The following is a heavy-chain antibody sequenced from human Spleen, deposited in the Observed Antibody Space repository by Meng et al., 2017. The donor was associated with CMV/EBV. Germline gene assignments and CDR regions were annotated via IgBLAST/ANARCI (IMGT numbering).Heavy chain of an antibody. CDR3: ARTGTTYPDTWFDP. CDR2: IYHSGST. J-gene: IGHJ5*02. D-gene: IGHD1-7*01. Sequence: SETLSLTCTVSGYSISSGYHWGWIRQPPGKGLEWIGSIYHSGSTYYNPSLKSRVTISVDTSKNQFSLKLSSVTAADTAVYYCARTGTTYPDTWFDPWGQGTLVTVSS. V-gene: IGHV4-38-2*02. CDR1: GYSISSGYH.